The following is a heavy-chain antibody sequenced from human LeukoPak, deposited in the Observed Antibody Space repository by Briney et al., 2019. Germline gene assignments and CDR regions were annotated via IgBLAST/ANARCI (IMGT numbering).Heavy chain of an antibody. CDR2: ISWNSGSI. Sequence: GGSLRLSCAASGFTFDDYAMHWVRQAPGKGLEWVSGISWNSGSIGYADSVKGRFTISRDNAKNSLYLQMNSLRAEDTAVYYCARDLLFSKGRYFDYWGQGTLVTVSS. V-gene: IGHV3-9*01. J-gene: IGHJ4*02. CDR1: GFTFDDYA. CDR3: ARDLLFSKGRYFDY. D-gene: IGHD3-10*01.